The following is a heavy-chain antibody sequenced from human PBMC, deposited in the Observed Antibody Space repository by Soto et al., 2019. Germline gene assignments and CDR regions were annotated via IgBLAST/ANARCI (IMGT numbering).Heavy chain of an antibody. D-gene: IGHD4-17*01. V-gene: IGHV3-7*03. CDR1: GFMFGSYW. CDR3: ARVRATDYEVDY. J-gene: IGHJ4*02. CDR2: IKRDGSEK. Sequence: GGSLRLSCTASGFMFGSYWMTWVRHVPGKGLQWVANIKRDGSEKYYVDFVKGRFTISRDNADNSVFLDMNNLRVDDTATYYCARVRATDYEVDYWGQGALVTVSS.